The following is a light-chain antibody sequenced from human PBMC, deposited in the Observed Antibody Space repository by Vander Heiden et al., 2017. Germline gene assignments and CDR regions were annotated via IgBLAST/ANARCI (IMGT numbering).Light chain of an antibody. CDR1: SSNIGSRT. J-gene: IGLJ3*02. CDR2: SDN. V-gene: IGLV1-44*01. Sequence: QSVLTQPPSASGTPGQSVTISCSGSSSNIGSRTVNWYQHLPGPAPKLLVYSDNQRPSGVPDRISASKSGTSASLAVSGLQSEDEADYYCSAWDNSLNAWVFGGGTKLTVL. CDR3: SAWDNSLNAWV.